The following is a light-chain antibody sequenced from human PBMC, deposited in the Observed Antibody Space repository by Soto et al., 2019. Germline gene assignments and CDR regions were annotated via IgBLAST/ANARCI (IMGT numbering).Light chain of an antibody. V-gene: IGKV2-28*01. J-gene: IGKJ2*01. CDR3: MQGLRPMYT. CDR1: QTLLHSNGYNY. Sequence: IAMTQSPLSLPVTPGEPASISCRSSQTLLHSNGYNYLDWYLQKPGQSPQLLIYLGSNRASGVPDRFSGSGSGTDCTLKINRVEAEDVGVFYCMQGLRPMYTFGQGTKLEIK. CDR2: LGS.